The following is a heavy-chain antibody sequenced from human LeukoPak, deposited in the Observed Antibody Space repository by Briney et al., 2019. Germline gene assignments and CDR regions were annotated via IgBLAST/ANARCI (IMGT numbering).Heavy chain of an antibody. D-gene: IGHD6-19*01. CDR3: ARVYSSGWYFGKYYYYYYMDV. CDR2: IYYSGST. J-gene: IGHJ6*03. V-gene: IGHV4-59*08. Sequence: SETLSFTCTVSGGSIRSYYWSWIRQPPGKGLEWIAYIYYSGSTNYNPSLTSRVTISVDTSKNQFSLKLSSVTAADTAVYYCARVYSSGWYFGKYYYYYYMDVWGKGTTVTISS. CDR1: GGSIRSYY.